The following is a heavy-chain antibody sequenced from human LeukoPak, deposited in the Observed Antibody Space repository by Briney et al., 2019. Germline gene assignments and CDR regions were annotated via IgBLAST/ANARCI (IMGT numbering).Heavy chain of an antibody. CDR2: INAGNGNT. J-gene: IGHJ6*02. D-gene: IGHD3-10*01. CDR3: ARGLYYYGSGSPMDV. CDR1: GYTFTSYA. V-gene: IGHV1-3*01. Sequence: ASVKVSCKASGYTFTSYAMHWVGQAPGQRLEWMGWINAGNGNTKYSQKFQGRVTITRDTSASTAYMELSSLRSEDTAVYYCARGLYYYGSGSPMDVWGQGTTVTVSS.